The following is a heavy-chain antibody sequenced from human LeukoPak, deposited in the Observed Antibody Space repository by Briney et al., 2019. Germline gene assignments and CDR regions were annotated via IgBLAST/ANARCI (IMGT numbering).Heavy chain of an antibody. CDR1: GYSFTSYW. V-gene: IGHV5-51*01. D-gene: IGHD5-18*01. Sequence: GESLKISCKGSGYSFTSYWIGWVRQMPGKGLEWMGIIYPGDSDTRYSPSFQGQVTISADKSISTAYLQWSSLKASDTAMYYCARGNLRIQLWSQSFTYFDYWGQGTLVTVSS. CDR3: ARGNLRIQLWSQSFTYFDY. J-gene: IGHJ4*02. CDR2: IYPGDSDT.